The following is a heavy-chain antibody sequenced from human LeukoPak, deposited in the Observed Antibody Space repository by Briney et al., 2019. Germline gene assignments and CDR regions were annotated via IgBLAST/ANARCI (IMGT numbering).Heavy chain of an antibody. V-gene: IGHV3-23*01. CDR3: AKDGSRRIQLWLSYFDY. D-gene: IGHD5-18*01. CDR2: IRPSGDNT. CDR1: GFTFSSYD. Sequence: GGSLRLSCAASGFTFSSYDMTWVRQAPGRGLEWVSSIRPSGDNTYYGDSVKGRFTISRDNSKNTLYLQMNSLRAEDTAVYYCAKDGSRRIQLWLSYFDYWGQGTLVTVAS. J-gene: IGHJ4*02.